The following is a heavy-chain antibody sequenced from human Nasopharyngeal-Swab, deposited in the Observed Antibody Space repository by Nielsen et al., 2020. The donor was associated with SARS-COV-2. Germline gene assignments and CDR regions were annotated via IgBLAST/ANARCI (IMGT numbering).Heavy chain of an antibody. Sequence: WIRQPPGKGLEWVAVISYDGSNKYYADSVKGRFTISRDNSKNTLYLQMNSLRAEDTAVYYCARDKDYVHIVATILRPIYYYYGMDVWGQGTTVTVSS. J-gene: IGHJ6*02. D-gene: IGHD5-12*01. V-gene: IGHV3-30-3*01. CDR3: ARDKDYVHIVATILRPIYYYYGMDV. CDR2: ISYDGSNK.